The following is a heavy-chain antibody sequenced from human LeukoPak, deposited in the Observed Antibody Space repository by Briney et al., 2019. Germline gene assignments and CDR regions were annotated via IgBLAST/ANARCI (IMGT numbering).Heavy chain of an antibody. CDR3: ARAQNPYCSSTSCSGDWFDP. D-gene: IGHD2-2*01. V-gene: IGHV4-59*01. CDR1: GGSISSYY. Sequence: SETLSLTCTVSGGSISSYYWSWIRQPPGKGLEWIGYIYYSGSTNYNPSLKSRVTISVDTSKNQFSPKLSSVTAADTAVYYCARAQNPYCSSTSCSGDWFDPWGQGTLVTVSS. J-gene: IGHJ5*02. CDR2: IYYSGST.